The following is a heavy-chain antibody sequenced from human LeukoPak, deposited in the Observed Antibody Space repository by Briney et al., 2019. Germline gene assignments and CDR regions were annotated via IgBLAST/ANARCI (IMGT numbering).Heavy chain of an antibody. J-gene: IGHJ4*02. D-gene: IGHD2-21*02. CDR2: INHSGST. Sequence: SETLSLTCAVYGGSFSGYYWSWIRQPPGKGLEWIGEINHSGSTNYNPSLKSRVTISVDTSKNQFSLKLSSVTAADTAVYYCAKDIVGGGDDYWGQGTLVIVSS. V-gene: IGHV4-34*01. CDR1: GGSFSGYY. CDR3: AKDIVGGGDDY.